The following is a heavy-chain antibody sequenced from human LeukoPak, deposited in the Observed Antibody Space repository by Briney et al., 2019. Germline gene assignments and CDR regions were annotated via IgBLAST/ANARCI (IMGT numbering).Heavy chain of an antibody. CDR1: GFTLSSYW. CDR2: IKQDGSEK. CDR3: AREVSYYYGSGSYYKSNYFDY. Sequence: PGGSLRLSCAASGFTLSSYWMSWVRQAPGKGLEWVANIKQDGSEKYYVDSVKGRFTTSRDNAKNSLYPQMNSLRAEDTAVYYCAREVSYYYGSGSYYKSNYFDYWGQGTLVTVSS. J-gene: IGHJ4*02. D-gene: IGHD3-10*01. V-gene: IGHV3-7*03.